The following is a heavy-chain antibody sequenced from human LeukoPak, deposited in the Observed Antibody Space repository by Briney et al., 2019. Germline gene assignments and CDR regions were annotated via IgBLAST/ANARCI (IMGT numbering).Heavy chain of an antibody. CDR3: AKESPDFDY. Sequence: GGSLRLSCAASGFTFSNYAMSWVRQAPGKGLEWVSVISGNGGNTYYADSVKGRFTISRDNSKNALYLQMNSLRAEDTAVYYCAKESPDFDYWGQGTLVTVSS. CDR1: GFTFSNYA. CDR2: ISGNGGNT. J-gene: IGHJ4*02. V-gene: IGHV3-23*01.